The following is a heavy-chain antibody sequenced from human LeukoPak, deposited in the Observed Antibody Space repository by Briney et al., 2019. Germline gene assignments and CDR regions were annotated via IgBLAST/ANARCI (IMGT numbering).Heavy chain of an antibody. D-gene: IGHD5-24*01. CDR3: ARRWPGFDY. Sequence: PGGSLRLSCGASGFTVSSNYMSWVRQAPGKGLEWVSVIYSGGSTYYADSVKGRFTISRDNSKNTLYLQMNSLRAEDTAVYYCARRWPGFDYWGQGTLVTVSS. CDR2: IYSGGST. J-gene: IGHJ4*02. CDR1: GFTVSSNY. V-gene: IGHV3-53*01.